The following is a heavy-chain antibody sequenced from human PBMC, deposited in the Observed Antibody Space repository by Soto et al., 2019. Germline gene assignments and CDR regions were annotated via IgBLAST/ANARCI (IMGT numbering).Heavy chain of an antibody. CDR1: GGSISTYY. CDR3: ARLQRGDATSVH. V-gene: IGHV4-59*08. Sequence: SETLSLTCIVSGGSISTYYWNWIRQPPGRGLEWIGYIYYSGSTNHNPSLKSRVTMSVDTSMNQFSLSLSSVTAADTAIYYCARLQRGDATSVHWGQGILVTVSS. D-gene: IGHD2-21*02. J-gene: IGHJ4*02. CDR2: IYYSGST.